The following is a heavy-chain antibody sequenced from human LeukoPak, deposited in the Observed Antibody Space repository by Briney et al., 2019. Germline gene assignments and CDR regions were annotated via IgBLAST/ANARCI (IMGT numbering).Heavy chain of an antibody. V-gene: IGHV3-23*01. D-gene: IGHD4-11*01. CDR1: GFTFSSYA. CDR3: ARRRLQIDY. CDR2: ISGSSGGT. Sequence: PGGSLRLSCAASGFTFSSYAMSWVRQAPGKGLEWVSGISGSSGGTYYAESVKGRFIISRDSSHNTLYLQMHSLKVEDTAIYYCARRRLQIDYWGQGTLVTVSS. J-gene: IGHJ4*02.